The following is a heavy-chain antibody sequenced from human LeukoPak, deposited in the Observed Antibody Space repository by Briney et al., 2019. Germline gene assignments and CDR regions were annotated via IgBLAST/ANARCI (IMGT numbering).Heavy chain of an antibody. V-gene: IGHV1-8*01. CDR3: ARGGGGDMNGYDPFDY. Sequence: ASVKVSCKASGYTFTSYDINWVRQATGQGLEWMGWMNPNSGNTGYAQKFQGRVTMTRNTSISTAYMELSSLRSEDTAVYYCARGGGGDMNGYDPFDYWGQGTLVTVSS. J-gene: IGHJ4*02. CDR1: GYTFTSYD. D-gene: IGHD5-12*01. CDR2: MNPNSGNT.